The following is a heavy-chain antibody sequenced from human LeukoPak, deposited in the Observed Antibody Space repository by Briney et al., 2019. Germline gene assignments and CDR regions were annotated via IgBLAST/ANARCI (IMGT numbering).Heavy chain of an antibody. CDR1: GGSISSYY. CDR3: ARETTMDAFDI. Sequence: SETLSLTCTVSGGSISSYYWSWIRQPPGKGLGWIGYIYYSGSTNYTPSLKSRVTISVDTSKNQFSLKLSSVTAADTAVYYCARETTMDAFDIWGQGTMVTVSS. V-gene: IGHV4-59*01. J-gene: IGHJ3*02. D-gene: IGHD3-10*01. CDR2: IYYSGST.